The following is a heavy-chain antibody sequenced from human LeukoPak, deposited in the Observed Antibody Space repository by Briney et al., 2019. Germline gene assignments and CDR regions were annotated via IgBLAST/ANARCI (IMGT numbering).Heavy chain of an antibody. J-gene: IGHJ6*03. V-gene: IGHV7-4-1*02. CDR2: INTNTGNP. CDR3: ARAPRSGGSDASKSQYYYYYYYMDV. Sequence: GASVKVSCKASGYTFTSYAMNWVRQAPGQGLEWMGWINTNTGNPTYTQGFTGRFVFSLDTSVSTAYLQISSLKAEDTAVYYCARAPRSGGSDASKSQYYYYYYYMDVWGKGTTVTVSS. CDR1: GYTFTSYA. D-gene: IGHD2-15*01.